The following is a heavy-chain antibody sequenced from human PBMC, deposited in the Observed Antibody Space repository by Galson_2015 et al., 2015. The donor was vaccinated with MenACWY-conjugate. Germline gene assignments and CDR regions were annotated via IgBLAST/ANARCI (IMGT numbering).Heavy chain of an antibody. V-gene: IGHV2-70*11. CDR2: IVWRANK. CDR1: GFSLSTYEMC. Sequence: PALVKPTQTLTLTCTFSGFSLSTYEMCIYWVRQPPEKALEWLARIVWRANKYYTTSLKTRLTISKDTSTNQVVLTMTNVDPVDTATYYCARMHIVLDATDAFDIWGQGTMVTVSS. CDR3: ARMHIVLDATDAFDI. J-gene: IGHJ3*02. D-gene: IGHD3-22*01.